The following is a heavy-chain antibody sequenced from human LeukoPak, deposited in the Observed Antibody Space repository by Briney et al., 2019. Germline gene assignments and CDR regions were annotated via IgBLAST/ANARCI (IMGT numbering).Heavy chain of an antibody. Sequence: ASVKVSCKASGYTFTSYGISWVRQAPGQGLEWMGWISAYNGNTNYAQKLQGRVTMTTDTSTSTAYMELRSLRSDDTAVYYCARGSFITDDYGDYGPNWFDPWGQGTLVTASS. CDR2: ISAYNGNT. V-gene: IGHV1-18*01. D-gene: IGHD4-17*01. CDR1: GYTFTSYG. CDR3: ARGSFITDDYGDYGPNWFDP. J-gene: IGHJ5*02.